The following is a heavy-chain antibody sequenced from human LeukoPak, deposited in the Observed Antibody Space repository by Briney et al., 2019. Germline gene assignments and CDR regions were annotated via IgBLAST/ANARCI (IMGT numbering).Heavy chain of an antibody. CDR2: IYYTGRP. Sequence: SETLSLTCTVSGASNTDYYWSWLRQPPAKGREWSGYIYYTGRPNYNPSLKSRVTLSLDTSQNQFSLKLTAETGADTAVYYCAYGGDAYKTGYWGQGTLVTVSS. D-gene: IGHD5-24*01. V-gene: IGHV4-59*01. CDR1: GASNTDYY. CDR3: AYGGDAYKTGY. J-gene: IGHJ4*02.